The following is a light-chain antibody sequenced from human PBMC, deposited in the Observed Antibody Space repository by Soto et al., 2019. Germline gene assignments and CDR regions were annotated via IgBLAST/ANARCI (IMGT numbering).Light chain of an antibody. CDR2: DVS. CDR3: CSYTTSSTVV. V-gene: IGLV2-14*01. J-gene: IGLJ2*01. CDR1: SSDVGAYNY. Sequence: QSALTQPASVSGSPGQSITISCTGTSSDVGAYNYVSWYQQYPGKAPKVMIYDVSNRPSGVSNRFSGSKSGNTASLTISGLQAEDVADYYCCSYTTSSTVVFGGGTKLTVL.